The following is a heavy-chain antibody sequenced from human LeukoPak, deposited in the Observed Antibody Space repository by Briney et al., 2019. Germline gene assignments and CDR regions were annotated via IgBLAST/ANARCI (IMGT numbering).Heavy chain of an antibody. CDR1: GGTFSSYA. D-gene: IGHD3-22*01. CDR3: ARAYDSSGYYDSFDAFDI. J-gene: IGHJ3*02. CDR2: IIPIFGTA. Sequence: ASVKVSCKASGGTFSSYAISWVRQAPGQGLEWMGGIIPIFGTANYAQKFQGRVTITADKSTSTAYMEPSSLRSEDTAVYYCARAYDSSGYYDSFDAFDIWGQGTMVTVSS. V-gene: IGHV1-69*06.